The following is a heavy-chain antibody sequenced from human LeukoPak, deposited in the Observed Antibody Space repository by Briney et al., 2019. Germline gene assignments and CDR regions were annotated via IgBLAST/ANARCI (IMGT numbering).Heavy chain of an antibody. J-gene: IGHJ4*02. CDR3: ARAPKYYYDSSELSQFHY. CDR1: GGSISSGGYY. Sequence: SETLSLTCTVSGGSISSGGYYWNWTRQHPGKGLEWIGHIYYSGSTYYNSSLESRLTISVDTSKNRFSLKLSSVTAADTAVYYCARAPKYYYDSSELSQFHYWGQGTLVSVSS. CDR2: IYYSGST. D-gene: IGHD3-22*01. V-gene: IGHV4-31*03.